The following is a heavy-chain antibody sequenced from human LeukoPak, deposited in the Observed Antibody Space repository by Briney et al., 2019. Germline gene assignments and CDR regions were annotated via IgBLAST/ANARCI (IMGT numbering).Heavy chain of an antibody. V-gene: IGHV4-38-2*01. CDR3: ARVDTYDYYDSSGSPKRAFDY. CDR1: GYSISSGYY. Sequence: PSETLSLTCAVSGYSISSGYYWGWIRQPPGKGLEWIGSIYHSGSTYYNPSLKSRVTISVDTSKNQFSLKLSSVTAADTAVYYCARVDTYDYYDSSGSPKRAFDYWGQGTLVTVSS. D-gene: IGHD3-22*01. J-gene: IGHJ4*02. CDR2: IYHSGST.